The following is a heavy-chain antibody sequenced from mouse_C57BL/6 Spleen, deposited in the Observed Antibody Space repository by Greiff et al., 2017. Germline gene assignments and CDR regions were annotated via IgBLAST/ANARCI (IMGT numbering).Heavy chain of an antibody. J-gene: IGHJ3*01. CDR2: IWGVGST. CDR3: ASGLNYYGSSAFAY. D-gene: IGHD1-1*01. V-gene: IGHV2-6*01. CDR1: GFSLTSYG. Sequence: VQLQQSGPGLVAPSQSLSITCTVSGFSLTSYGVDWVRQSPGKGLEWLGVIWGVGSTNYNSALKSRLSISKDNSKSQVFLKMNSLQTDDTAMYYCASGLNYYGSSAFAYWGQGTLVTVSA.